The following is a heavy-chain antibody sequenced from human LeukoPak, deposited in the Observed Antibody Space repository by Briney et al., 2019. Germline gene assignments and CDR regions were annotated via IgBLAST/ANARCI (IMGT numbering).Heavy chain of an antibody. CDR2: IYYSGST. V-gene: IGHV4-59*12. J-gene: IGHJ4*02. CDR3: ARGRSHYYDSSGYYYFDY. D-gene: IGHD3-22*01. CDR1: GGSISSYY. Sequence: SETLSLTCTVSGGSISSYYWSWIRQPPGKGLEWIGYIYYSGSTNYNPSLKSRVTISVDMSKNQFSLKLSSVTAADTAVYYCARGRSHYYDSSGYYYFDYWGQGTLVTVSS.